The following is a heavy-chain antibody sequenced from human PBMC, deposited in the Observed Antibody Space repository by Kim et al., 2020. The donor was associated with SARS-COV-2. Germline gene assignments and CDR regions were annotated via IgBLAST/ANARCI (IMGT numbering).Heavy chain of an antibody. CDR2: ISGSGGST. V-gene: IGHV3-23*01. J-gene: IGHJ3*02. CDR1: GFTFSSYT. CDR3: AKDRQATPAAFDI. Sequence: GGSLRLSCVASGFTFSSYTMNWARQAPGKGLEWVSAISGSGGSTYYADSVKGRFTISRDNSKNTLYLQMNSLRAEDTAVYYCAKDRQATPAAFDIWGQGTMVTVSS.